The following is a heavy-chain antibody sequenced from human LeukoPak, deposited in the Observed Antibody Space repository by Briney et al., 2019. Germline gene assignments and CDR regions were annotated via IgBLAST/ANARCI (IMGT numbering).Heavy chain of an antibody. CDR2: INHSGST. V-gene: IGHV4-34*01. CDR1: GGSFRGYY. CDR3: ARNRYDYIWGSYRLFYAFDI. J-gene: IGHJ3*02. D-gene: IGHD3-16*02. Sequence: SETLSLTCAVYGGSFRGYYWSWIRQPPGKGLEWIGEINHSGSTNYNPSLKSRVTISVDTSKNQFSLKLSSVTAADTAVYYCARNRYDYIWGSYRLFYAFDIWGQGTMVTVSS.